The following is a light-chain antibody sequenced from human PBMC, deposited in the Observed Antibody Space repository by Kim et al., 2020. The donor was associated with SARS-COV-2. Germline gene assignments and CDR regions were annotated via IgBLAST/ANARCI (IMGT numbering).Light chain of an antibody. J-gene: IGLJ1*01. CDR1: TTAVGNDNP. CDR2: EVS. V-gene: IGLV2-18*02. CDR3: SSYTSSNTWV. Sequence: GPSVPLSCPRSTTAVGNDNPVSWYLQPPGTAPKVMIYEVSNRPAGVPDRFSGSKSGNTASLTISGLQAEDEADYYCSSYTSSNTWVFGTGTKVTVL.